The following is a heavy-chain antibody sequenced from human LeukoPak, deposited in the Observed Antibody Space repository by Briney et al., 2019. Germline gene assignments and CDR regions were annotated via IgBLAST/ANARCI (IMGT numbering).Heavy chain of an antibody. Sequence: ASVKVSCKASGYTFTSYYMHWVRQAPGQGLEWMGIINPSGGSTSYAQKFQGRVTMTRDTSTSTVYMELSSLRSEDTAVYYCARDNYYDSSGPGLVGVWGQGTTVTVSS. CDR3: ARDNYYDSSGPGLVGV. J-gene: IGHJ6*02. CDR1: GYTFTSYY. V-gene: IGHV1-46*01. CDR2: INPSGGST. D-gene: IGHD3-22*01.